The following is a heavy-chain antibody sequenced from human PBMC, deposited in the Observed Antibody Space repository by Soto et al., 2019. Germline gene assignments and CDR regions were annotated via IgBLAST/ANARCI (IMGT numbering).Heavy chain of an antibody. Sequence: SVKVSCKASGGTFSSYAISWVRQAPGQGLEWMGGIIPIFGTANYAQKFQGRVTITADESTSTAYMELSSLRSEDTAVYYCARVVIFGVVEYYFDYWGQGTLVTVSS. V-gene: IGHV1-69*13. CDR3: ARVVIFGVVEYYFDY. J-gene: IGHJ4*02. D-gene: IGHD3-3*01. CDR2: IIPIFGTA. CDR1: GGTFSSYA.